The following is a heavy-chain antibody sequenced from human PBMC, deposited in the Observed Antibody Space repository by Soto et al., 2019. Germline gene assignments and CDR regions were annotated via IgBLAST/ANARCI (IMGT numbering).Heavy chain of an antibody. Sequence: QVQLQQWGAGLLKPSETLSLTCAVYGGSFSGYYWSWIRQPPGKGLEWIGEINHSGSTNYNPSLQSRVTISVDTSKNQFSLKLSSVTAADTAVYYCARRRIRFLEWLLYFDYWGQGTLVTVSS. J-gene: IGHJ4*02. CDR2: INHSGST. D-gene: IGHD3-3*01. CDR1: GGSFSGYY. V-gene: IGHV4-34*01. CDR3: ARRRIRFLEWLLYFDY.